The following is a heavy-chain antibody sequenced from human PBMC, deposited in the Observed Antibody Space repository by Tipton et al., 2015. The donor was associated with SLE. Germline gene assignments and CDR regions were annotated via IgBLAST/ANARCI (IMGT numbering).Heavy chain of an antibody. V-gene: IGHV4-39*07. CDR1: GVSISRSYYY. CDR2: IYDTGTT. Sequence: TLSLTCTVSGVSISRSYYYWGWIRQPPGKGLEWIANIYDTGTTYYNPSLKSRVTISVDMSKNQFSLRLTSVTAADTAVYYCARGFGDFGGLMFDPWGQGTLLTVSP. D-gene: IGHD4-17*01. J-gene: IGHJ5*02. CDR3: ARGFGDFGGLMFDP.